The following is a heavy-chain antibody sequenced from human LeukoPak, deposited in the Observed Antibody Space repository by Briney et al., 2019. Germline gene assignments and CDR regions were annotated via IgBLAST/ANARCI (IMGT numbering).Heavy chain of an antibody. CDR1: GFTFSSYW. Sequence: PGGSLRLSCAASGFTFSSYWMSWVRQAPGKGLEWVANIKQDGSEKYYVDSVKGRFTISRDNAKNSLYLQMNSLRAEDTAVYYCAKGRSRGDFYYFDYWGQGTLVTVSS. V-gene: IGHV3-7*03. D-gene: IGHD2-21*02. J-gene: IGHJ4*02. CDR2: IKQDGSEK. CDR3: AKGRSRGDFYYFDY.